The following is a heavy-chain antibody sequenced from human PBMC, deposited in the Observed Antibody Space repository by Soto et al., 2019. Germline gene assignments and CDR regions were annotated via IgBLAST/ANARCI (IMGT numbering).Heavy chain of an antibody. CDR3: ASERGLGMPIDY. V-gene: IGHV4-30-4*01. D-gene: IGHD6-19*01. Sequence: QVQLQESGPGLVKPSQTLSLTCTVSGGSISRGDYYWSWLRQPPGKGLEWIGYVYYSGSTYYNPSLKSRVTISVDTSKNQFSLKLSSVTAADTAVYYCASERGLGMPIDYWGQGTLVTVSS. CDR2: VYYSGST. J-gene: IGHJ4*02. CDR1: GGSISRGDYY.